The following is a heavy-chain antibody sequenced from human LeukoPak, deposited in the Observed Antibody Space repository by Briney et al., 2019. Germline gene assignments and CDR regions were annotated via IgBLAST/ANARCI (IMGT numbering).Heavy chain of an antibody. V-gene: IGHV3-23*01. D-gene: IGHD1-26*01. Sequence: GGSLRRSCAASGFTFSSYAMTWVRQAPGKGLECVSVISGSGGNTYYADSVKGRFTISRDNSKSTLYLQMNSLRAEDTAVYYCARMRGSYCFDSWGQGTLVTVSS. CDR2: ISGSGGNT. J-gene: IGHJ4*02. CDR1: GFTFSSYA. CDR3: ARMRGSYCFDS.